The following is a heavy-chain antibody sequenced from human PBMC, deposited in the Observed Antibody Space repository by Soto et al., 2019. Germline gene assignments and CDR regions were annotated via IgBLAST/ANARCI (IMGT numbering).Heavy chain of an antibody. D-gene: IGHD2-8*02. J-gene: IGHJ4*02. V-gene: IGHV4-59*01. CDR3: ARRSTGWQYFDY. CDR2: IYFSGST. CDR1: GGSISNYY. Sequence: SETLSLTCTVSGGSISNYYWSWIRQPPGKGLEWIGYIYFSGSTNYNSSLKSRFTISVYTSRNQFPLKLSSVTAADTAVYYCARRSTGWQYFDYWGQGTLVTVSS.